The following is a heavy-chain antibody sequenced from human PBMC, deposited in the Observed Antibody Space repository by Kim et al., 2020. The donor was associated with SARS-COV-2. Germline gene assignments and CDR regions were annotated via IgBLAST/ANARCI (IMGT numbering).Heavy chain of an antibody. CDR2: ISWNSGSI. CDR3: AKGSSGWSPGWYFDL. Sequence: GGSLRLSCAASGFTFDDYAMHWVRQAPGKGLEWVSGISWNSGSIGYADSVKGRFTISRDNAKNSLYLQMNSLRAEDTALYYCAKGSSGWSPGWYFDLWGRGTLVTVSS. CDR1: GFTFDDYA. D-gene: IGHD6-19*01. V-gene: IGHV3-9*01. J-gene: IGHJ2*01.